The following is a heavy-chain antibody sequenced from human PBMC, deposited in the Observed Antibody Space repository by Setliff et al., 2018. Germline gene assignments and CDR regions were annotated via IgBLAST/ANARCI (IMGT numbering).Heavy chain of an antibody. CDR3: ARSGINVFDY. D-gene: IGHD1-26*01. J-gene: IGHJ4*02. CDR2: INSGDFT. CDR1: GITFSSYA. Sequence: GGSLRLSCAASGITFSSYAMSWVRQAPGKGLEWVSLINSGDFTYDADSVKGRFTISRDNSKNTLYLQMNTLRAEDTAVYYCARSGINVFDYWGQGTLVTVSS. V-gene: IGHV3-23*01.